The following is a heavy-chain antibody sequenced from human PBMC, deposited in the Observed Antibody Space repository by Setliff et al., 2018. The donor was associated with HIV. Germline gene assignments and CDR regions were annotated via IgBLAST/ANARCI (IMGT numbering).Heavy chain of an antibody. CDR3: ARGLSFYDPGGFDY. J-gene: IGHJ4*02. CDR1: GGSISSYY. CDR2: IYTSGST. D-gene: IGHD3-22*01. V-gene: IGHV4-4*09. Sequence: SETLSLTCTVSGGSISSYYWSWIRQPPGKGLEWIGYIYTSGSTNYNPSLKSRVTISVDTSKNQFSLRLSSVTAADTAVYYCARGLSFYDPGGFDYWGQGTLVTSPQ.